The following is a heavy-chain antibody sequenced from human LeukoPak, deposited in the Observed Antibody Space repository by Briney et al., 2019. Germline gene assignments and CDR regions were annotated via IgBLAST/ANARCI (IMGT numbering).Heavy chain of an antibody. Sequence: SETLSLTCTVSGGSISSYYWSWIRQPPGKGLEWIGYIYYSGSTNYNPSLKSRVTISVDTSKNQFSLKLSSVTAADTAVYYCARQRGSMVRGVGSIMTYYYGMDVWGQGTTVTVSS. CDR1: GGSISSYY. V-gene: IGHV4-59*08. J-gene: IGHJ6*02. CDR3: ARQRGSMVRGVGSIMTYYYGMDV. D-gene: IGHD3-10*01. CDR2: IYYSGST.